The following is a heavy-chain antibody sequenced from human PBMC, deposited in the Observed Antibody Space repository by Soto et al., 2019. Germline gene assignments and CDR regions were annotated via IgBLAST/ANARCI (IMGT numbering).Heavy chain of an antibody. Sequence: ASVKVSCKASGYTFTGYYMHWMRQAPGQGLEWMGWINPNSGGTNYAQKFQGWVTMTRDTSISTAYMELSRLRSDDTAVYYCARGKDYDSSDDAFDIWGQGTMVTVSS. CDR2: INPNSGGT. CDR1: GYTFTGYY. D-gene: IGHD3-22*01. CDR3: ARGKDYDSSDDAFDI. J-gene: IGHJ3*02. V-gene: IGHV1-2*04.